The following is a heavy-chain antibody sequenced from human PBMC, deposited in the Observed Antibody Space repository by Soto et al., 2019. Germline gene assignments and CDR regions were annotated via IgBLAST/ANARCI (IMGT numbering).Heavy chain of an antibody. CDR2: IKQDGSER. V-gene: IGHV3-7*05. D-gene: IGHD2-2*01. CDR1: GFTFSSYG. CDR3: AKSLSAIPGDS. Sequence: GGSLRLSCAASGFTFSSYGMHWVRQGPGTGPEWVANIKQDGSERYYADSVKGRFTISRDNAKSSLYLQMTSLRAEDTAVYHCAKSLSAIPGDSWGQGTLVTVSS. J-gene: IGHJ4*02.